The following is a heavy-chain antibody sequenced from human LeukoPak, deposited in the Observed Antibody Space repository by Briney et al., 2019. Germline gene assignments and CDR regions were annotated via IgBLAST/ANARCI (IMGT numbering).Heavy chain of an antibody. CDR2: TTGSGADT. CDR3: AKEQLWFADLDY. V-gene: IGHV3-23*01. J-gene: IGHJ4*02. D-gene: IGHD5-18*01. CDR1: GFTFASYT. Sequence: PSGGSLRLSCAASGFTFASYTMTWVRQAPGKGLEWVSATTGSGADTFHADSVKGRFTISRDNSKNTLYLQMNSLRAEDTAVYYCAKEQLWFADLDYWGQGTLVTVSS.